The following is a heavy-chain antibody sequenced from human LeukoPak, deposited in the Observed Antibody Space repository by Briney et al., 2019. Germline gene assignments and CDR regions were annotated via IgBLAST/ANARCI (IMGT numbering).Heavy chain of an antibody. D-gene: IGHD1-26*01. CDR3: ARVIVGAISNGPGAFDI. CDR2: INPNSGGT. Sequence: GASVKVSCKASGYTFTGYYMHWVRQAPGQGLEWMGWINPNSGGTNYAQKFQGRVTMTRDMSTSTVYMELSSLRSEDTAVYYCARVIVGAISNGPGAFDIWGQGTMVTVSS. J-gene: IGHJ3*02. CDR1: GYTFTGYY. V-gene: IGHV1-2*02.